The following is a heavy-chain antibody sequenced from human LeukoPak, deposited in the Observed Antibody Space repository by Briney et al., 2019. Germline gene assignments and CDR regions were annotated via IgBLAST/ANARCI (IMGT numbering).Heavy chain of an antibody. CDR3: ARDRKPYYYGSGPIDY. CDR1: GFTFSSYS. V-gene: IGHV3-21*01. D-gene: IGHD3-10*01. CDR2: ISSSSSYI. Sequence: GGSLRLSCAASGFTFSSYSMNWVRQAPGKGLEWVSSISSSSSYIYYADSVKGRFTISRDNAKNSLYLQMNSLRAEDTAVYYCARDRKPYYYGSGPIDYWGQGTLVTVSS. J-gene: IGHJ4*02.